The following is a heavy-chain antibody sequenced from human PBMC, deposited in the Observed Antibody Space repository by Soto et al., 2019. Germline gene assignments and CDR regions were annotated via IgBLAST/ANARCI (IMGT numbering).Heavy chain of an antibody. J-gene: IGHJ6*02. CDR1: GYTFTSYG. Sequence: QVQLVQSGAEVKKPGGSVKVSCKASGYTFTSYGISWVRQAPGQGLEWMGCISAYNGNTNYAQKLQGRVTMTTDTSTSTAYMELRSLRSDDTAVYYCARDGVDTATGYYYGMDVWGQGTTVTVSS. D-gene: IGHD5-18*01. V-gene: IGHV1-18*01. CDR2: ISAYNGNT. CDR3: ARDGVDTATGYYYGMDV.